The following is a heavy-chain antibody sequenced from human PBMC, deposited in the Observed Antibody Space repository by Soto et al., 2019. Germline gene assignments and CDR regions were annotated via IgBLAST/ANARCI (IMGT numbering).Heavy chain of an antibody. D-gene: IGHD5-12*01. Sequence: EVQLLESGGGLVRPGGSLTISCVVSGLSSRSHAMYWVRQAPGRGLEWVAGISGGGYTAYYPDSVRGRFIISRDNSKATVYLRVENRRVDDTSGYYCSKAQGVATINSNFYYWGQGTLVTVAS. V-gene: IGHV3-23*01. CDR3: SKAQGVATINSNFYY. J-gene: IGHJ4*02. CDR1: GLSSRSHA. CDR2: ISGGGYTA.